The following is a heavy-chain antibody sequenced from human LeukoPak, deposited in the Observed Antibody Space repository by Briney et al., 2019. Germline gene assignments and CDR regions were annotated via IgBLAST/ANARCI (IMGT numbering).Heavy chain of an antibody. J-gene: IGHJ4*02. CDR2: INPNSGGT. Sequence: ASVKVSCKASGYTFTGYYMHWVRQAPGQGLEWMGWINPNSGGTNYAQKFQGRVTMTRDTSISTAYLELSRLRSDDTAVYYCARDLGYSGYEEGGGYWGQGTLVTVSS. D-gene: IGHD5-12*01. CDR3: ARDLGYSGYEEGGGY. CDR1: GYTFTGYY. V-gene: IGHV1-2*02.